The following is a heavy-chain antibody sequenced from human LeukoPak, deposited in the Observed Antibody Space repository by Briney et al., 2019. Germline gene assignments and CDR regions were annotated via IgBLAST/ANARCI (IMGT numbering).Heavy chain of an antibody. V-gene: IGHV4-59*01. Sequence: SETLSLTCTVSGGSISTYYWSWIRQPPGKGLEWIGYIYYSGSTNDNPSLKSRVTMSVDTSKNQFSLKLSSVTAADTAVYYCARGDGDYFDYWGQGTLVTVSS. CDR3: ARGDGDYFDY. CDR1: GGSISTYY. CDR2: IYYSGST. D-gene: IGHD4-17*01. J-gene: IGHJ4*02.